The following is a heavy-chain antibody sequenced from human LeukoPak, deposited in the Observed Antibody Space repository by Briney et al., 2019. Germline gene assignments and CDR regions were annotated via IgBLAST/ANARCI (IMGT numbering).Heavy chain of an antibody. Sequence: GGSLGLSCAVSGITLSNYGMSWVRQAPGKGLEWVAGISDSGGSTKYADSVKGRFTISRDNSKNTLFLQMNSLRAEDTAVYFCAKRGVVIRVILVGFHKEAYYFESWGQGALVTVSS. V-gene: IGHV3-23*01. J-gene: IGHJ4*02. CDR2: ISDSGGST. CDR3: AKRGVVIRVILVGFHKEAYYFES. D-gene: IGHD3-22*01. CDR1: GITLSNYG.